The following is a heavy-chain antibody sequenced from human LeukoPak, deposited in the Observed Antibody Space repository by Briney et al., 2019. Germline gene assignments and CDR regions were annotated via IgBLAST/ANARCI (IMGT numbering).Heavy chain of an antibody. Sequence: SETLSLTCTVSGGSISSSSYYWGWIRQPPGKGLEWIGSIYYSGSTHYNPSLKSRVTISVDTSKNQFSLKLSSVTAADTAVYYCALTSRVHSGCDFWGFYYFDYWGQGTLVTVSS. CDR1: GGSISSSSYY. D-gene: IGHD5-12*01. CDR2: IYYSGST. J-gene: IGHJ4*02. V-gene: IGHV4-39*01. CDR3: ALTSRVHSGCDFWGFYYFDY.